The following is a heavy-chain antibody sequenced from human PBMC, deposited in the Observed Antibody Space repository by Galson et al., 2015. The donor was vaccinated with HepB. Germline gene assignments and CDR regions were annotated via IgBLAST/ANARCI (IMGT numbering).Heavy chain of an antibody. D-gene: IGHD3-3*02. CDR1: GGSFSGYY. Sequence: TLSLTCAVYGGSFSGYYWSWIRQPPGKGLEWIGEINHSGGTNYSPSLKSRVTISVDTSKNQFSLKLSSVTAADTAVYYCARGPPEETRLAFWAFDYWGQGTLVTVSS. CDR2: INHSGGT. V-gene: IGHV4-34*01. J-gene: IGHJ4*02. CDR3: ARGPPEETRLAFWAFDY.